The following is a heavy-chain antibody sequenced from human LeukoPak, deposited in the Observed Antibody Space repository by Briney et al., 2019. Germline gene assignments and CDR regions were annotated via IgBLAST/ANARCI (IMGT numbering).Heavy chain of an antibody. CDR1: GGSISSGSYY. CDR3: ARDRVPHSYDAQFDY. J-gene: IGHJ4*02. CDR2: IYTSGST. Sequence: PSQTLSLTCTVSGGSISSGSYYWSWIRQPAGKGLEWIGRIYTSGSTNYNPSLKSRVTISVDTSKNQFSLKLSPVTAADTAVYYCARDRVPHSYDAQFDYWGQGTLVTVSS. D-gene: IGHD5-18*01. V-gene: IGHV4-61*02.